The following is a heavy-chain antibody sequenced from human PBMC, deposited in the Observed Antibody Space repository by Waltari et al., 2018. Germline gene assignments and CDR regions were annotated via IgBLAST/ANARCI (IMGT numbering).Heavy chain of an antibody. D-gene: IGHD1-1*01. CDR2: ISGSGGST. Sequence: EVQLVESGGGLVQPGGSVRLSCAASGFTFSSYARRWVPQAPGKGLEWVSAISGSGGSTYYADSVKGRFTISRDNSKNTLYLQMNSLRAEDTAVYYCAKDPPTGTEAVDAFDIWGQGTMVTVSS. CDR1: GFTFSSYA. J-gene: IGHJ3*02. CDR3: AKDPPTGTEAVDAFDI. V-gene: IGHV3-23*04.